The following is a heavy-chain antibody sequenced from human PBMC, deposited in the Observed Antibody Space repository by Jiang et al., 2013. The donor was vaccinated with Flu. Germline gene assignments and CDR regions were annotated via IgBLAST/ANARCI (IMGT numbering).Heavy chain of an antibody. Sequence: LLKPSETLSLTCTVSGGSISSYYWSWIRQPPGKGLEWIGEINHSGSTNYNPSLKSRVTISVDTSKNQFSLKLSSVTAADTAVYYCASAGGYCSNTSCSPNYGMDVWGQGTTVTVSS. CDR2: INHSGST. CDR1: GGSISSYY. CDR3: ASAGGYCSNTSCSPNYGMDV. V-gene: IGHV4-34*01. D-gene: IGHD2-2*01. J-gene: IGHJ6*02.